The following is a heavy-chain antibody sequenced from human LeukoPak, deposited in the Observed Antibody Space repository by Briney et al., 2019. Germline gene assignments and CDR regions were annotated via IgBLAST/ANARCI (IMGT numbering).Heavy chain of an antibody. CDR3: ARDRAPSGVCGSYRYTVRSAFDI. D-gene: IGHD3-16*02. J-gene: IGHJ3*02. CDR2: IYYSGST. Sequence: SETLSLTCTVSGGSISSYYWSWIRQPPGKGLEWIGYIYYSGSTNYNPSLKSRVTISVDTSKHQFSLKLSSVTSADTAVYYCARDRAPSGVCGSYRYTVRSAFDIWGQGTMVTVSS. CDR1: GGSISSYY. V-gene: IGHV4-59*01.